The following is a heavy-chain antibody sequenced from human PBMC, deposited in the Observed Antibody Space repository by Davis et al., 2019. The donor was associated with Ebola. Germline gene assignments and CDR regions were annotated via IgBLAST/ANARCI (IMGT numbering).Heavy chain of an antibody. CDR2: IHPYTGVP. V-gene: IGHV1-2*06. D-gene: IGHD1-26*01. CDR1: GYTFSDYY. CDR3: ARGHTYGRWDDWFDP. Sequence: ASVKVSCKASGYTFSDYYVHWVRQAPGQGLEYMGRIHPYTGVPIYAQKFQDRVTLTIDTSINTAYMELDSLRSDDTAVYYCARGHTYGRWDDWFDPWGQGTLVTVSS. J-gene: IGHJ5*02.